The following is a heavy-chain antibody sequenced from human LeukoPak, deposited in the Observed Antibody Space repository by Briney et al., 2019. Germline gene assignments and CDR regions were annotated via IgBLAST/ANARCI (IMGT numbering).Heavy chain of an antibody. J-gene: IGHJ4*02. CDR1: GYTFTGYY. V-gene: IGHV1-18*04. CDR3: ARDYRTGFDY. D-gene: IGHD7-27*01. CDR2: ISTYNGNT. Sequence: ASVKVSCKASGYTFTGYYIHWVRQAPGQGLEWLGWISTYNGNTHYAQKLQGRVTMTTDTSTTTAYMELRSLRSDDTAVYYCARDYRTGFDYWGQGTLVTVSS.